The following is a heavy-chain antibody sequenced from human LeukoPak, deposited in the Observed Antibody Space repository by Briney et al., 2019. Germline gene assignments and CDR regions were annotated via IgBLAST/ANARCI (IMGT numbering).Heavy chain of an antibody. V-gene: IGHV4-39*07. J-gene: IGHJ5*02. D-gene: IGHD1-14*01. Sequence: SSETLSLTCTVSGGSISSSSYYWGWIRQPPGKGLEWIGSIYYSGSTYYNVSLKSRVTISVDASKNQFSLKLSSVTAADTAVYYCASHYSPEIDWFDPWGQGTLVTVSS. CDR2: IYYSGST. CDR1: GGSISSSSYY. CDR3: ASHYSPEIDWFDP.